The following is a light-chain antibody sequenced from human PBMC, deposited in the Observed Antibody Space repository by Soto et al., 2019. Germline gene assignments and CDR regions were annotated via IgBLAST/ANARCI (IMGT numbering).Light chain of an antibody. CDR2: GAS. CDR1: QSVSNS. Sequence: EIVMTQSPATLSVSPGERATLSCRASQSVSNSLAWHQQRPGQAPRLLIYGASTRATGVPARFSGSGSGTDFSLTISSLQAEDVAVYYCQQYNNWPPLTFGGGTRVEIK. J-gene: IGKJ4*01. CDR3: QQYNNWPPLT. V-gene: IGKV3-15*01.